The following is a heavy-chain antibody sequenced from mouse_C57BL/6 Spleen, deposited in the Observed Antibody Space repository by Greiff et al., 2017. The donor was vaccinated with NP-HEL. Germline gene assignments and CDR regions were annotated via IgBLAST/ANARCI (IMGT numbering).Heavy chain of an antibody. CDR2: IRNKANGYTT. Sequence: EVMLVESGGDLVQPGGSLSLSCAASGFTFTDYYMSWVRQPPGKALEWLGFIRNKANGYTTEYSASVKGRFTISRDNSQSILYLQMNALRAEDSATYYCARYRGGAMDYWGQGTSVTVSS. V-gene: IGHV7-3*01. J-gene: IGHJ4*01. CDR3: ARYRGGAMDY. CDR1: GFTFTDYY.